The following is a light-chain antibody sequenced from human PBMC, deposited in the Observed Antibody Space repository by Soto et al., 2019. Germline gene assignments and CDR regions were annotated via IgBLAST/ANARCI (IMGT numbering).Light chain of an antibody. J-gene: IGKJ1*01. CDR1: QNISNY. CDR3: QQRSNWPPWT. V-gene: IGKV3-11*01. CDR2: GAS. Sequence: EIVLTQSPATLSLSPGERGTLSCRTSQNISNYLAWYQQKPGQAPRLLIYGASSRATGIPARFSGSGSGTDFTLTISSLEPEDFAVYYCQQRSNWPPWTFGQGTKVDIK.